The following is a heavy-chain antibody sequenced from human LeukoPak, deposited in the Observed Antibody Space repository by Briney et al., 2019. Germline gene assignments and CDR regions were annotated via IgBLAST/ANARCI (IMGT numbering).Heavy chain of an antibody. CDR2: ISYDGSNK. Sequence: PGGSLRLSCAASGFTFSSYGMHWVRQAPGKGLEWVAVISYDGSNKYYADSVKGRFTISRDNAKNSLYLQMNSLRVEDTAVYYCARDRGYCSGGSCLGYYMDVWGKGTTVTVSS. CDR1: GFTFSSYG. D-gene: IGHD2-15*01. CDR3: ARDRGYCSGGSCLGYYMDV. J-gene: IGHJ6*03. V-gene: IGHV3-30*03.